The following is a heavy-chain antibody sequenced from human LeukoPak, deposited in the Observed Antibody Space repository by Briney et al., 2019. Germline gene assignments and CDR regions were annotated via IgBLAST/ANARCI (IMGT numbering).Heavy chain of an antibody. CDR3: ARYSSSWTAAFDI. CDR1: GYSISSGYY. Sequence: PSETLSLTCTVSGYSISSGYYWGWIREPPGKGLEWIGLVSHSGRTYSNHSLKSLVTISVHTSKNQFSLKLRSVTAADTAVYYCARYSSSWTAAFDIWGQGTMVTVSS. CDR2: VSHSGRT. D-gene: IGHD6-13*01. J-gene: IGHJ3*02. V-gene: IGHV4-38-2*02.